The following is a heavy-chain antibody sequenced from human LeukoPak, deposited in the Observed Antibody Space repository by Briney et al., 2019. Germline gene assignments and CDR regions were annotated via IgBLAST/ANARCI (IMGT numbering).Heavy chain of an antibody. CDR2: IKQDGSEK. Sequence: GGSLRLSCAASGFTFSSYWMSWVRQAPGKGLEWVANIKQDGSEKYYVDSVKGRFTISRDNAKNSLYLQMNSLRAEDTAVYYCAKDPTRGYSYGYKAIAYYYYYMDVWGKGTTVTVSS. J-gene: IGHJ6*03. CDR1: GFTFSSYW. V-gene: IGHV3-7*01. D-gene: IGHD5-18*01. CDR3: AKDPTRGYSYGYKAIAYYYYYMDV.